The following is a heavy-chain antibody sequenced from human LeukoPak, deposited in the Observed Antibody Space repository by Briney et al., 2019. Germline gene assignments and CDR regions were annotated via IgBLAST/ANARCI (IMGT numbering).Heavy chain of an antibody. CDR1: GFTVSNNY. D-gene: IGHD1-1*01. CDR3: ARDTATTGGGLDS. J-gene: IGHJ4*02. CDR2: IYTGGTT. V-gene: IGHV3-53*01. Sequence: GGSLRLSCAASGFTVSNNYMSWVRQAPGKGLEWVSAIYTGGTTYYADSVKGRFTVSRDNSKNTLYLHLNNLRAEDTAVYYCARDTATTGGGLDSWGQGTLVTVSS.